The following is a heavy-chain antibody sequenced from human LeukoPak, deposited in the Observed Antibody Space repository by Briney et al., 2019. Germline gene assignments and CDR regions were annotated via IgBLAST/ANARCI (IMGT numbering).Heavy chain of an antibody. CDR1: GFTFSSYA. V-gene: IGHV3-30-3*01. CDR2: ISYDGSNK. J-gene: IGHJ4*02. CDR3: ARVSEQWLVQAFDY. D-gene: IGHD6-19*01. Sequence: PGGSLRLSCAASGFTFSSYAMHWVRQAPGKGLEWVAVISYDGSNKYYADSVKGRFTISRDNAKNSLYLQMNSLRAEDTAVYYCARVSEQWLVQAFDYWGQGTLVTVSS.